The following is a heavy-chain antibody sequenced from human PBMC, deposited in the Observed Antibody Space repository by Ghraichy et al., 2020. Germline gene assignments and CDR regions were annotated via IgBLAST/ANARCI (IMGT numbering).Heavy chain of an antibody. Sequence: GGSLRLSCAASGFTFSNAWMSWVRQAPGKGLEWVGRIKSKTDGGTTDYAAPVKGRFTISSDDSKNTLYLQMNSLKTEDTAVYYCTTETYYDFWSGRGAGWFDPWGQGTLVTVSS. J-gene: IGHJ5*02. D-gene: IGHD3-3*01. CDR1: GFTFSNAW. CDR2: IKSKTDGGTT. CDR3: TTETYYDFWSGRGAGWFDP. V-gene: IGHV3-15*01.